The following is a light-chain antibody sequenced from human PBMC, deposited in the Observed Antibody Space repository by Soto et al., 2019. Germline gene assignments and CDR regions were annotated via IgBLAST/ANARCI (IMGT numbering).Light chain of an antibody. CDR1: QNIHND. CDR2: TAS. CDR3: QQSYGIPRT. J-gene: IGKJ1*01. Sequence: DIQMTQSPSSLSASVGDRVTITCRASQNIHNDLNWYQLKPGRAPKLLIYTASRLQGGVPSRFSGSGSGTDFTLTISSLQPEDFAAYSCQQSYGIPRTFGQGTRVEI. V-gene: IGKV1-39*01.